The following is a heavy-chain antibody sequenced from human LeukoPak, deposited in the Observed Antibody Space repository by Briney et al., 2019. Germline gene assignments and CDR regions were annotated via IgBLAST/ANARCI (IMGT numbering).Heavy chain of an antibody. D-gene: IGHD6-13*01. CDR1: AFTFSRYA. Sequence: GTSLRLSCAASAFTFSRYAMHWVRQAPGKGLEWVAMISLDGTNRNYADSAEGRFTISRDNSKNTLYLQMSSVRPEDTAFYYCARSYSTSWYSTDWFDPWGQGTLVTVSS. J-gene: IGHJ5*02. CDR3: ARSYSTSWYSTDWFDP. CDR2: ISLDGTNR. V-gene: IGHV3-30*04.